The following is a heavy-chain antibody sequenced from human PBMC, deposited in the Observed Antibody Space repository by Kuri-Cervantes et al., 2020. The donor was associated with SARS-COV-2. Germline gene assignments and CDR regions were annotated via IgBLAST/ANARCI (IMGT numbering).Heavy chain of an antibody. V-gene: IGHV1-2*04. CDR1: GYTFTGYY. D-gene: IGHD6-13*01. CDR3: ASPGIAAANYYYYGMDV. Sequence: ASVKVSCKASGYTFTGYYMHWVRQAPGQGLEWMGWINPNSGGTNYAQKFQGWVTMTRDTPISTAYMELSRLRSDDTAVYYCASPGIAAANYYYYGMDVWGQGTTVTVSS. CDR2: INPNSGGT. J-gene: IGHJ6*02.